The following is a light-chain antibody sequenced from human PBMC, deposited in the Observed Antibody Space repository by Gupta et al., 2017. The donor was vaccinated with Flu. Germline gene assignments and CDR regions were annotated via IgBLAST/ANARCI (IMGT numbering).Light chain of an antibody. V-gene: IGLV3-19*01. CDR3: NSRDGSPNHLV. Sequence: SFELTQDPAVSVALGQTVRIPCQGDSLRNYFATWYQQKPGRAPILIIYGKNTRPSGIPTRFSGSSSGSTASLTITGARAEDEADYYCNSRDGSPNHLVFGGGTELTVL. CDR2: GKN. CDR1: SLRNYF. J-gene: IGLJ3*02.